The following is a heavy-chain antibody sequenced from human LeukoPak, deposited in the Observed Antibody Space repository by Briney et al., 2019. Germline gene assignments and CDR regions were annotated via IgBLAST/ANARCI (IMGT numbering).Heavy chain of an antibody. D-gene: IGHD4-11*01. CDR3: ARTARLQCYVGRPWLDI. V-gene: IGHV4-34*01. CDR2: INHSGSP. Sequence: SETLFLTCAVYGGSFSGYYWSWIRQPPGKGLELIGEINHSGSPHYNPSLKSRVTMSVDTSKNQFSLKLSSVTAAGPAVYYFARTARLQCYVGRPWLDIWGQGTMVTVSA. CDR1: GGSFSGYY. J-gene: IGHJ3*02.